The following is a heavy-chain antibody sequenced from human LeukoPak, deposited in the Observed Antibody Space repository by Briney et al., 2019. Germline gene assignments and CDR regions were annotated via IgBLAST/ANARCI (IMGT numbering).Heavy chain of an antibody. D-gene: IGHD6-19*01. CDR3: ARETSLSGWYFDF. V-gene: IGHV3-33*01. CDR1: GFTXSSYG. J-gene: IGHJ4*02. CDR2: IRYDGSNK. Sequence: GGSLRLSCAASGFTXSSYGMHWVRXAPGXXLEWVAVIRYDGSNKYYADSVKGRFTISRDNSKNTLYLQMNSLRAEDTALYYCARETSLSGWYFDFWGQGTLVTVSS.